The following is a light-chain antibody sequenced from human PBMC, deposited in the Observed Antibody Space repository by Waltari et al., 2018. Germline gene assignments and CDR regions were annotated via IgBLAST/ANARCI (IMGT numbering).Light chain of an antibody. CDR2: WAS. CDR1: QSVLYSSNNKND. Sequence: DIVMTQSPDSLAVSLGERATINCKSSQSVLYSSNNKNDLAWYQQKPGQPPKLVIYWASTRESGVPDRFSGSGSGTDFTLTISSLQAEDVAVYYCQQYYSIPITFGQGTRLEIK. J-gene: IGKJ5*01. CDR3: QQYYSIPIT. V-gene: IGKV4-1*01.